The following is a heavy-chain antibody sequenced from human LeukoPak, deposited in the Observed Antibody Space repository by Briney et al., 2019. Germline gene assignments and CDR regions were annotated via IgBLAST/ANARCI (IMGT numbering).Heavy chain of an antibody. J-gene: IGHJ4*02. Sequence: RGSLRLSCAASGLTFSSYGLHCVRHAPGKGLEWVAFIRYDGSNKYYADSVKGRFTISRDNSKNTLYLQMNSLRAEDTAVYYCAKENSYGFGHYFDYWGQGTLVTVSS. CDR2: IRYDGSNK. CDR1: GLTFSSYG. D-gene: IGHD5-18*01. V-gene: IGHV3-30*02. CDR3: AKENSYGFGHYFDY.